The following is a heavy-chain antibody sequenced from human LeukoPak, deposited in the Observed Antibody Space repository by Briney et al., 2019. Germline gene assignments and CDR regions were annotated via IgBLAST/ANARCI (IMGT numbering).Heavy chain of an antibody. Sequence: KPSETLSLTCTVSGGSISSYYWSWIRQPPGKGLEWIGYIYYSGSTNYNPSLKSRVTISVGTSKNQFSLKLSSVTAADTAVYYCASKYCGGDCYAWYYGIDVWGQGTTVTVSS. V-gene: IGHV4-59*01. D-gene: IGHD2-21*02. CDR3: ASKYCGGDCYAWYYGIDV. CDR2: IYYSGST. J-gene: IGHJ6*02. CDR1: GGSISSYY.